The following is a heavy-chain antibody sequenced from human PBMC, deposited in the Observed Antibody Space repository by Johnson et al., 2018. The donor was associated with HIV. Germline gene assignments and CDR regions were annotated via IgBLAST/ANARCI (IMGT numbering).Heavy chain of an antibody. D-gene: IGHD6-6*01. CDR2: ISYDGSNK. CDR1: GFTFSRYG. CDR3: AKDRAEYSTWIDALDI. J-gene: IGHJ3*02. Sequence: QVQLVESGGGVVQPGRSLRLSCAASGFTFSRYGMHWVRQAPGKGLEWVAVISYDGSNKYFADSVTGRFTISRDNSKNTLYLQMNSLRPEDTAVYYCAKDRAEYSTWIDALDIWGQGTMVTVSS. V-gene: IGHV3-30*18.